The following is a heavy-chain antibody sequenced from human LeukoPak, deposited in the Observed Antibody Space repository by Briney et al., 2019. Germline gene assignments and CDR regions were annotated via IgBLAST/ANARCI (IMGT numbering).Heavy chain of an antibody. Sequence: SETLSLTCTGSGGSISSYYWSWIRQPPGKGLEWFGYIYYSGSTNYNPSLKSRVTISVDTSKNQFSLKLSSVTAADTAVYYCARYSGSPYYFDYWGQGTLVTVSS. J-gene: IGHJ4*02. CDR1: GGSISSYY. D-gene: IGHD1-26*01. V-gene: IGHV4-59*01. CDR3: ARYSGSPYYFDY. CDR2: IYYSGST.